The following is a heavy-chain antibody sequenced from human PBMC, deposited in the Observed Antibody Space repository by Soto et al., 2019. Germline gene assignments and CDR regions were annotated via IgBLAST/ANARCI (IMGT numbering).Heavy chain of an antibody. J-gene: IGHJ4*01. CDR2: ISSRSGTI. V-gene: IGHV3-11*01. D-gene: IGHD5-18*01. Sequence: QVQLVESGGGLVKPGGSLRLPCAASGFSFSDYYMTWIRQAPGQGLEWVSYISSRSGTIFYADSVKGRFTLSRDNSKNSMYLQMNSLRAEDTAVYYCAREVDRALVGSPHYFDYWGQGTLVTVSS. CDR3: AREVDRALVGSPHYFDY. CDR1: GFSFSDYY.